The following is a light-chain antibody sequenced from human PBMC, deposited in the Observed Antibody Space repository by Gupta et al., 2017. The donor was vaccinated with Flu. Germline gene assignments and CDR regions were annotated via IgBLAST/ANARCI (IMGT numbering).Light chain of an antibody. CDR2: EVF. V-gene: IGLV2-8*01. J-gene: IGLJ2*01. CDR1: SSDIGNYNY. Sequence: ISCAGTSSDIGNYNYVSWYQQHPGKAPKRLIYEVFKRPSGVPDRFSGSKSGNTASLTVSGLQAEDEADYYCTSYAGSNNLVFGGGTKLTVL. CDR3: TSYAGSNNLV.